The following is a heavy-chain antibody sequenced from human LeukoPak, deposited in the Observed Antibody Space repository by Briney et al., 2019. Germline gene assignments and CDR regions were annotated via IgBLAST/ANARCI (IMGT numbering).Heavy chain of an antibody. CDR2: ISGSGGST. D-gene: IGHD3-22*01. V-gene: IGHV3-23*01. CDR3: AKGQTRYYDSSGYYRS. Sequence: GGTLRLSCAASGFTFSSYGMSWVRQAPGEGLEWVSAISGSGGSTYYADSVKGRFTISRDNSKNTLYLQMNSLRAEDTAVYYCAKGQTRYYDSSGYYRSWGQGTLVTVSS. CDR1: GFTFSSYG. J-gene: IGHJ5*02.